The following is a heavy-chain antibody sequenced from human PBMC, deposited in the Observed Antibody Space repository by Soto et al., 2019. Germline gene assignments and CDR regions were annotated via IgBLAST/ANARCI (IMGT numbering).Heavy chain of an antibody. CDR1: GDSIRSPTYY. V-gene: IGHV4-39*01. J-gene: IGHJ5*02. CDR3: VGGEVTVYNWFGP. D-gene: IGHD3-16*02. Sequence: QLHLQESGPGQVKPSETLSLTCSVSGDSIRSPTYYWGWIRQPPGKGLEWIGTVYYSGNTDYKPSRVSRVTISVDTANNLSSLNLTSVTAADTSIYFCVGGEVTVYNWFGPWGQGTLVTVSS. CDR2: VYYSGNT.